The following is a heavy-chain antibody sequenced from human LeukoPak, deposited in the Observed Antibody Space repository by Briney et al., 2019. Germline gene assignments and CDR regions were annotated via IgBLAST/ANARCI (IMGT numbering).Heavy chain of an antibody. D-gene: IGHD5-12*01. J-gene: IGHJ4*02. V-gene: IGHV3-30*18. CDR2: LSYDGTNT. Sequence: GMTLRLSCAASEFTFRNYAIHGVPRPPAKGLVGGTILSYDGTNTYYADSVKGRFTSSRDNAKNTLYLQMNSLRAEDTDVYHCAKGYLVATITGVDYWGQGSLVTVS. CDR1: EFTFRNYA. CDR3: AKGYLVATITGVDY.